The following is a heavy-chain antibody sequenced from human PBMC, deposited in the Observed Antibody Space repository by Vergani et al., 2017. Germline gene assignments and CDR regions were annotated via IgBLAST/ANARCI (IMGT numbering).Heavy chain of an antibody. Sequence: QVQLVQFGAEVKKPGGSVKVPCKASGYTFTGYYMHWVRQAPGQGLAWMGWINPNSGGTNYAQKFQGRVTMTRDTSISTAYMELSRLRADDTAVYYCAGGQWLPTLCFDYWGQGTLVTVSS. CDR1: GYTFTGYY. J-gene: IGHJ4*02. D-gene: IGHD6-19*01. V-gene: IGHV1-2*02. CDR2: INPNSGGT. CDR3: AGGQWLPTLCFDY.